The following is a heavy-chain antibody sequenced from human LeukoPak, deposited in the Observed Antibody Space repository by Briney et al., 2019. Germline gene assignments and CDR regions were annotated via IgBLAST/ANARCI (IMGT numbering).Heavy chain of an antibody. V-gene: IGHV3-48*03. Sequence: GGTLSLSCAASGFTFSGHKMNWVRQAPGKGLEWVACISSSGNSIDNADSIKGRFTISTKNAKNSLYLRMNRLSAEDTAVYSLAGGGFDYWGQGNLVPVSS. CDR1: GFTFSGHK. J-gene: IGHJ4*02. CDR2: ISSSGNSI. CDR3: AGGGFDY. D-gene: IGHD3-16*01.